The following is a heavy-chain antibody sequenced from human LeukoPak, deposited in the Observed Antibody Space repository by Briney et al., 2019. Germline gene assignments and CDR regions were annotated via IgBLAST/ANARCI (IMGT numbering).Heavy chain of an antibody. Sequence: SGGSLSLSCAASGFTFSSYGMHWVRQAPGKGLEWVAFIRNDGSNKYYADSVKGRFTISRDNSKNTLYLQMNSLRAEDTAVYYCAKDPRGSKWLFFREDAFDIWGQGTMVTVSS. CDR1: GFTFSSYG. D-gene: IGHD3-22*01. V-gene: IGHV3-30*02. CDR2: IRNDGSNK. J-gene: IGHJ3*02. CDR3: AKDPRGSKWLFFREDAFDI.